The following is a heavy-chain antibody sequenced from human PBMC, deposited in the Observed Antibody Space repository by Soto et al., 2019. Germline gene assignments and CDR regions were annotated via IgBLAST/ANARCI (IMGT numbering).Heavy chain of an antibody. CDR1: GFTVSSNY. Sequence: EVQLVESGGGLIQPGGSLRLSCAASGFTVSSNYMSWVRQAPGKGLEWVSVIYSGGSTYYADSVKGRFTISRDNSKNTLYLQMNSLRAEDTAVYYCARDGEYSSGRKPPNYYYYGMDVWGQGTTVTVSS. V-gene: IGHV3-53*01. CDR3: ARDGEYSSGRKPPNYYYYGMDV. J-gene: IGHJ6*02. CDR2: IYSGGST. D-gene: IGHD6-25*01.